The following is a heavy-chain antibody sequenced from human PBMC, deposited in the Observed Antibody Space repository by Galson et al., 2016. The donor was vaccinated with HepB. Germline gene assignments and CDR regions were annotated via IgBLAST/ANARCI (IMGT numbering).Heavy chain of an antibody. CDR1: GFTFSSYA. CDR2: ISGSGSSR. V-gene: IGHV3-23*01. CDR3: AKDHYSGSSYVIPPDAFDV. D-gene: IGHD1-26*01. J-gene: IGHJ3*01. Sequence: SLRLSCAASGFTSGFTFSSYAMNWVRQVPGKGLEWVSIISGSGSSRNYADSVKGRFTSSRDNSKSTLYLQMNSLRAEDTATYYCAKDHYSGSSYVIPPDAFDVWGKGTMVIVSS.